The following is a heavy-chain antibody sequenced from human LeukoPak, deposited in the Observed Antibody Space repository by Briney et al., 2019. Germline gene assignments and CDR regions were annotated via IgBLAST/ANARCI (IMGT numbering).Heavy chain of an antibody. CDR3: ARDRDWGLTY. D-gene: IGHD3/OR15-3a*01. CDR1: GFTFSNFG. Sequence: GGSLRLSCAASGFTFSNFGMHWVRQAPGKGLEWVAFIRFDGTSEFYADSVKARFTISRDNSKNTLYLQMNSLRAEDTAVYYCARDRDWGLTYWGQGTLVTVSS. J-gene: IGHJ4*02. CDR2: IRFDGTSE. V-gene: IGHV3-30*02.